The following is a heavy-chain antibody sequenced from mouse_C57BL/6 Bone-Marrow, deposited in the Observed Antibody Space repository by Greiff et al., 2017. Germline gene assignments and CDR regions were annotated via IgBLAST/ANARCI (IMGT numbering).Heavy chain of an antibody. V-gene: IGHV1-81*01. CDR1: GYTFTSYG. CDR2: IYPRSGNT. D-gene: IGHD2-4*01. J-gene: IGHJ3*01. CDR3: ARGYDYDGFAY. Sequence: QVTLKESGAELARPGASVKLSCKASGYTFTSYGISWVKQRTGQGLEWIGEIYPRSGNTYYNEKFKGKATLTADKSSSTAYMELRSLTSEDSAVYFCARGYDYDGFAYWGQGTLVTVSA.